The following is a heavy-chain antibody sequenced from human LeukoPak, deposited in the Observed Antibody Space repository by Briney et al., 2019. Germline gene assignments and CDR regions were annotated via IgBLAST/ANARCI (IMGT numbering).Heavy chain of an antibody. CDR1: GYTFTGYY. V-gene: IGHV1-2*02. Sequence: ASVKVSCKASGYTFTGYYMHWVRQAPGQGLEWMGWINPNSGGTNYAQKFQGRVTMTGDTSKNQFSLKLSSVTAADTAVYYCARGRRYYGSGSSSTGRAPTSTYYYYYGMDVWGQGTTVTVSS. CDR3: ARGRRYYGSGSSSTGRAPTSTYYYYYGMDV. J-gene: IGHJ6*02. D-gene: IGHD3-10*01. CDR2: INPNSGGT.